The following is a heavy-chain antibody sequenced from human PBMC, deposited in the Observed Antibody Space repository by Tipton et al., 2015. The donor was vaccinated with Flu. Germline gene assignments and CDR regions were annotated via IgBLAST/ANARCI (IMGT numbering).Heavy chain of an antibody. V-gene: IGHV3-11*01. Sequence: SLRLSCAASGFSVTNNYVTWVRQAPGKGLEWVSYISTSANTIYYADSVKGRFTVSRDNAKNSLYLEMNGLRAEDTAVYYCARDVLVAYGMDIWGQGTTVTVSS. CDR2: ISTSANTI. J-gene: IGHJ6*02. CDR3: ARDVLVAYGMDI. CDR1: GFSVTNNY. D-gene: IGHD2-2*01.